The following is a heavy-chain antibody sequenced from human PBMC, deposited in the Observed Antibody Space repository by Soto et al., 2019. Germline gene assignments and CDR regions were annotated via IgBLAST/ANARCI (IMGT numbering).Heavy chain of an antibody. Sequence: QPGGSLRLSCAASGFSVSSNYMSWVRQAPGKGLEWVSVIYSGGSTYYADSVKGRFTISRDNSKNTLYLQMNSLRAEDTAVYYCAREYCSSTSCHGFDPWGQGTLVTVSS. CDR3: AREYCSSTSCHGFDP. CDR2: IYSGGST. V-gene: IGHV3-53*01. D-gene: IGHD2-2*01. CDR1: GFSVSSNY. J-gene: IGHJ5*02.